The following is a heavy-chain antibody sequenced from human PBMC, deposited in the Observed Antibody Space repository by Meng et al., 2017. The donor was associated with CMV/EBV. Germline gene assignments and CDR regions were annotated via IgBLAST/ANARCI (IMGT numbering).Heavy chain of an antibody. J-gene: IGHJ6*02. CDR3: ARHVHDFWSGYYPPYYYYGMDV. CDR2: IYYSGST. Sequence: GSLRLSCTVSGGSISSSSYYWGWIRQPPGKGLEWIGSIYYSGSTYYNPSLKSRVTISVDTSKNQSSRKLSSVTAADTAVYYCARHVHDFWSGYYPPYYYYGMDVWGQGTTVTVSS. CDR1: GGSISSSSYY. V-gene: IGHV4-39*01. D-gene: IGHD3-3*01.